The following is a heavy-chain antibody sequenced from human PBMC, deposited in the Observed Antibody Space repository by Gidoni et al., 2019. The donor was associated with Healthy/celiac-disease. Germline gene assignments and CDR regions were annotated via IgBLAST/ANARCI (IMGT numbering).Heavy chain of an antibody. CDR2: ISYYGSNT. D-gene: IGHD5-12*01. CDR1: GFTFSSYG. Sequence: VVQPGRSLRLSCAAAGFTFSSYGMHWVRQAPGKGLGWVAVISYYGSNTYYADSVKGRFTISRDNSKNTLYRQMNSLRAEDTAVYYCAKENDSGYVDFDYWGQGTLVTVSS. V-gene: IGHV3-30*18. J-gene: IGHJ4*02. CDR3: AKENDSGYVDFDY.